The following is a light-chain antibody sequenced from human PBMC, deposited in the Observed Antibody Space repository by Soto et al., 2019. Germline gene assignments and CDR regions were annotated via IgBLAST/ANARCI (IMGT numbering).Light chain of an antibody. J-gene: IGKJ1*01. V-gene: IGKV1-16*01. CDR1: QSITNY. CDR3: QHYNSYSEA. CDR2: AAD. Sequence: DIQMTQSPSSLSASLGDTFTITCRASQSITNYLTWFQQKPGKAPSLLIFAADNLQDGVPSRFSGSGSGRDFSLTISSLQPDDFATYYCQHYNSYSEAFGQGTKVDIK.